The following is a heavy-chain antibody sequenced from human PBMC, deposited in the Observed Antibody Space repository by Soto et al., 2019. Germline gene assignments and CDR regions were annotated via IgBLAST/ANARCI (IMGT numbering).Heavy chain of an antibody. CDR2: IYYSGST. V-gene: IGHV4-59*01. CDR1: GGSISSYY. D-gene: IGHD3-16*02. CDR3: ARVAGLAYDYIWGSYRYEARFFDY. J-gene: IGHJ4*02. Sequence: SETLSLTCTVSGGSISSYYWSWIRQPPGKGLEWIGYIYYSGSTNYNPSLKSRVTISVDTSKNQFSLKLSSVTAADTAVYYCARVAGLAYDYIWGSYRYEARFFDYWGQGTLVTVSS.